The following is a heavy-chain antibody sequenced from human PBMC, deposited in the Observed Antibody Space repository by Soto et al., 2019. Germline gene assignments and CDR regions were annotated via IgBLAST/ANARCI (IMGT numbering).Heavy chain of an antibody. D-gene: IGHD2-2*01. J-gene: IGHJ4*02. CDR2: IIPIFGTA. V-gene: IGHV1-69*13. CDR3: ARAHCISTSCYGDFDY. CDR1: GGTFSSYA. Sequence: SGKVSCKASGGTFSSYAISWVRQAPGQGLEWMGGIIPIFGTANYAQKFQGRVTITADESTSTAYMELSSLRSKDTAVYYCARAHCISTSCYGDFDYWGQGTLVTVSS.